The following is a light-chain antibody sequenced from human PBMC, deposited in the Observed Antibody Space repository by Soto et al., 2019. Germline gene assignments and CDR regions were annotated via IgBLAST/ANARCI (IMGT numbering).Light chain of an antibody. Sequence: EIVLTQSPGTLSLSPGERATLSCRASQSINNRYLAWYQQKPGQAPRLLIYGASSRATGIPDRFNGSGSGTDFTLTISRLEPEDFAVYYCQQFGSSPGFTFGPGTKVDIK. CDR2: GAS. V-gene: IGKV3-20*01. CDR1: QSINNRY. CDR3: QQFGSSPGFT. J-gene: IGKJ3*01.